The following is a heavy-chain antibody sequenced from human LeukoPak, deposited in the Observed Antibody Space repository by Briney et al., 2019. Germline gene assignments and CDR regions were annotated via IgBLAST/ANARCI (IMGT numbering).Heavy chain of an antibody. J-gene: IGHJ4*02. D-gene: IGHD4-17*01. CDR3: ARDTNLYGENDY. Sequence: ASVKVSCKASGYTFTSYDINWVRQASGQGLEWMGWISAYNGNTNYAQKLQGRVTMTTDTSTSTAYMELRSLRSDDTAVYYCARDTNLYGENDYWGQGTLVTVSS. CDR1: GYTFTSYD. CDR2: ISAYNGNT. V-gene: IGHV1-18*01.